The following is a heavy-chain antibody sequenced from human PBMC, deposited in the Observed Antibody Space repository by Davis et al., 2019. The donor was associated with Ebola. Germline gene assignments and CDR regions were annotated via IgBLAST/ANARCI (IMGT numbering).Heavy chain of an antibody. CDR2: ISGSGGST. CDR3: AKDQEGMGLRLGELSLFDY. Sequence: PGGSLRLSCAASGFTFDDYTMHWVRQAPGKGLEWVSAISGSGGSTYYADSVKGRFTISRDNSKNTLYLQMNSLRAEDTAVYYCAKDQEGMGLRLGELSLFDYWGQGTLVTVSS. CDR1: GFTFDDYT. J-gene: IGHJ4*02. V-gene: IGHV3-23*01. D-gene: IGHD3-16*02.